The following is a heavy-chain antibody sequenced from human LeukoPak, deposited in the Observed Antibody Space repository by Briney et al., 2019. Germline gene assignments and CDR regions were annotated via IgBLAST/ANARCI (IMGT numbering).Heavy chain of an antibody. CDR1: GLTLSSHW. CDR2: IEGDGSEK. Sequence: GGSLRLSCAASGLTLSSHWMSWVRQAPGKGLEGVANIEGDGSEKYYVDSVKGRFTISRDNAKNILYLQMSSLRVEDTAVYYCARGHTILDPRGQGTLVTVSS. CDR3: ARGHTILDP. V-gene: IGHV3-7*01. J-gene: IGHJ5*02.